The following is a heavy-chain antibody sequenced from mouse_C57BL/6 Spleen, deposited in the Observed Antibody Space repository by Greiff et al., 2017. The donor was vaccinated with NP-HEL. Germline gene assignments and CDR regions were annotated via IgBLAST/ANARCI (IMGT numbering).Heavy chain of an antibody. CDR3: ARWSGSSDY. CDR2: IEASDSYT. J-gene: IGHJ2*01. CDR1: GFTFTSYW. V-gene: IGHV1-50*01. D-gene: IGHD1-1*01. Sequence: QVQLQQPGAELVKPGASVKLSCKASGFTFTSYWMQWVKQRPGQGLEGNGEIEASDSYTNYNQKFKGTATLTVDTSTSTAYMQLSSLTSEDSAVYYCARWSGSSDYWGQGTTLTVSS.